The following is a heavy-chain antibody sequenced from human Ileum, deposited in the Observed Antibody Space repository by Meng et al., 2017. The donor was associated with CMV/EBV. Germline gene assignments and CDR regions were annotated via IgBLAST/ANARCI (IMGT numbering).Heavy chain of an antibody. CDR1: GFTFRSYW. CDR3: ARGFAYGSGSHYRPFDY. CDR2: IKEDGSDK. J-gene: IGHJ4*02. V-gene: IGHV3-7*01. D-gene: IGHD3-10*01. Sequence: GESLKISCSASGFTFRSYWMSWVRQAPGKGLEWVADIKEDGSDKYYVDSVKDRFTISRDNAENSLYLQMNSLRAEDTAVYYCARGFAYGSGSHYRPFDYWGQGTLVTVSS.